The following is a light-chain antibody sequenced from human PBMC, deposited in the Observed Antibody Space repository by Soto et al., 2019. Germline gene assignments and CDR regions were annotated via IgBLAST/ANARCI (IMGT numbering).Light chain of an antibody. CDR1: QSVSSSY. J-gene: IGKJ5*01. V-gene: IGKV3-20*01. CDR3: QQYGSSLSIT. CDR2: GAS. Sequence: EIVFTQSPGTLSLSPGERATLSCRASQSVSSSYLAWYQQKPGQAPRLLIYGASSRATGIPDRFSGSGSGTDFTLTISRLEPEDFAAYYCQQYGSSLSITFGQGTRLEIK.